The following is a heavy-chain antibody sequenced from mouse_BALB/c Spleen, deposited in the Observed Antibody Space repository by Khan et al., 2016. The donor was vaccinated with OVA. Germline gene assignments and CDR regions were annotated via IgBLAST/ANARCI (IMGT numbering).Heavy chain of an antibody. CDR3: ARSASYWFGDV. Sequence: QIQLVQSGPELKKPGETVKISCKASGYTFTNYGMNWVQQAPGKGLKWMGWINTYTGEPTYADDFKGRFAFSLETTANPAYLQINNLKNEDTATYVCARSASYWFGDVWGAGTTVTVSS. V-gene: IGHV9-3-1*01. CDR2: INTYTGEP. CDR1: GYTFTNYG. D-gene: IGHD6-1*01. J-gene: IGHJ1*01.